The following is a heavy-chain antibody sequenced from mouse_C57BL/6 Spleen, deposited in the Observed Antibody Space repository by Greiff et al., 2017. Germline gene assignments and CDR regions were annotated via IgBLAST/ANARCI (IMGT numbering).Heavy chain of an antibody. V-gene: IGHV1-15*01. Sequence: QVQLQQSGAELVRPGASVTLSCKASGYTFTDYEMHWVKQTPVHGLEWIGAIDPETGGTAYNQKFKGKAILTADKSSSTAYMELRSLTSEDSAVYYCTRHRGSSDYWGQGTTLTVSS. CDR1: GYTFTDYE. D-gene: IGHD1-3*01. CDR3: TRHRGSSDY. CDR2: IDPETGGT. J-gene: IGHJ2*01.